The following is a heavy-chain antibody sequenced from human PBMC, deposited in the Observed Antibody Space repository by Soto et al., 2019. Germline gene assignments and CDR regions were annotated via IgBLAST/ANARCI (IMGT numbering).Heavy chain of an antibody. J-gene: IGHJ4*02. CDR1: VFTFSSYA. Sequence: GGSLRLACAASVFTFSSYAMSLVRQAPGKGLEWVSAISGSGGSTYYADSVKGRFTISRDNSKNTLYLQMNSLRAEDTAVYYCAKGEQVGPHLYWGQGTMVTVSS. V-gene: IGHV3-23*01. CDR3: AKGEQVGPHLY. D-gene: IGHD1-26*01. CDR2: ISGSGGST.